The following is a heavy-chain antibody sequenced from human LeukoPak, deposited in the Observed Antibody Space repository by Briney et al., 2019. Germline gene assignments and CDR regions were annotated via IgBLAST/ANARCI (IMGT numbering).Heavy chain of an antibody. D-gene: IGHD3-22*01. CDR3: ARDRRGAVVVIPPDY. J-gene: IGHJ4*02. CDR1: GGSLCSGSYY. V-gene: IGHV4-61*01. CDR2: IYYSGST. Sequence: SETLSLTCTVSGGSLCSGSYYWSWIRQPPGKGLEWIGYIYYSGSTNYNPSLKSRVTISVATSKNQFSLKLSSVTAADTAVYYCARDRRGAVVVIPPDYQGQGTLVTVSS.